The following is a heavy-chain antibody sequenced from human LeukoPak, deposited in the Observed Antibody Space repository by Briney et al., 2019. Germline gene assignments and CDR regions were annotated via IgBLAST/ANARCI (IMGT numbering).Heavy chain of an antibody. CDR3: ARVSDYLRLRFLEWLGYYMDV. D-gene: IGHD3-3*01. CDR1: GFTFSSYS. CDR2: ISSSSSTI. J-gene: IGHJ6*03. V-gene: IGHV3-48*01. Sequence: GGSLRLSCAASGFTFSSYSMNWVRQAPGKGLEWVSYISSSSSTIYYADSVKGRFTISRDSAKNSLYLQMNSLRAEDTAVYYCARVSDYLRLRFLEWLGYYMDVWGKGTTVTVSS.